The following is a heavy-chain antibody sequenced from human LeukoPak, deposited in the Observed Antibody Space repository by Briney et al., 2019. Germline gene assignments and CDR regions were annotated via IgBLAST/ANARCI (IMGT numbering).Heavy chain of an antibody. CDR1: GYTFTSYD. CDR3: ARAGYDSSGYYTGYYYYYMDV. Sequence: ASVKVSCKASGYTFTSYDINWVRQATGQGLEWMGWMNPNSGNTGYAQKFQGRVTRTRNTSISTAYMELSSLRSEDTAVYYCARAGYDSSGYYTGYYYYYMDVWGKGTTVTVSS. D-gene: IGHD3-22*01. J-gene: IGHJ6*03. CDR2: MNPNSGNT. V-gene: IGHV1-8*01.